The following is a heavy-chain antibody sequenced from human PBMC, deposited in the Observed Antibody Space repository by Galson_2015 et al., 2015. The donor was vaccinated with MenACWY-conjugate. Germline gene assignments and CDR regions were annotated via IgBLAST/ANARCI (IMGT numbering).Heavy chain of an antibody. CDR3: AHSSLRYSSIPHFDY. CDR2: MYWDGEK. J-gene: IGHJ4*02. V-gene: IGHV2-5*02. D-gene: IGHD6-13*01. CDR1: GFSLSTSGEA. Sequence: PEPVKPTQPLTLPSSLSGFSLSTSGEAVGWIRQPPGKDLEWLVLMYWDGEKRYNPSLKSRLTITKDTSKNHVVLTMTNMDPVDTATYYCAHSSLRYSSIPHFDYWVQRTLVTVSS.